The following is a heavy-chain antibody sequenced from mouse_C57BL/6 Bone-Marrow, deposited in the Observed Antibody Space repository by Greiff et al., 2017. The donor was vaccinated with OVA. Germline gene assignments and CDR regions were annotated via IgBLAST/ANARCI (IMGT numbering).Heavy chain of an antibody. D-gene: IGHD1-1*01. CDR3: ARGGTTVVADFDY. J-gene: IGHJ2*01. CDR1: GYTFTSYG. Sequence: QVQLQQSGAELARPGASVKLSCKASGYTFTSYGISWVKQSTGQGLEWIGEIHPRSGNTYYNEKFKGKAPLTADKSSSTAYMELRSLTSEDSAVYFCARGGTTVVADFDYWGQGTTLTVSS. CDR2: IHPRSGNT. V-gene: IGHV1-81*01.